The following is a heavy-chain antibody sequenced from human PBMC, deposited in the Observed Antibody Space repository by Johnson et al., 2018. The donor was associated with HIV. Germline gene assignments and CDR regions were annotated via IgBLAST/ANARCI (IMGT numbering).Heavy chain of an antibody. CDR1: GFTFSNYG. Sequence: VQLVESGGGVVQPGRSLRLSCAASGFTFSNYGMHWVRQAPGKGLEWVAVTWFDGINKYYSDSVKGRFTISRDNSNNTLYLQMNSLRAEVTAVYYCAKVAVATAAGGVALDIWGPGTMVTVSS. CDR2: TWFDGINK. D-gene: IGHD6-19*01. CDR3: AKVAVATAAGGVALDI. V-gene: IGHV3-33*06. J-gene: IGHJ3*02.